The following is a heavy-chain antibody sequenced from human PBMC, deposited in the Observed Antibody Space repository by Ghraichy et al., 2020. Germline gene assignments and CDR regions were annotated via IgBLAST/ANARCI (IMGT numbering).Heavy chain of an antibody. D-gene: IGHD2-2*01. J-gene: IGHJ4*02. CDR3: TSTLGY. Sequence: LSLTCAASGFTFSNAWLTWVRQAPGKGLEWVGLIKRTTDGGTTDYGAPVKGRFTISRDDSKDTLYLQMNSLKTEDTAVYYCTSTLGYWGQGTLVIVSS. V-gene: IGHV3-15*01. CDR2: IKRTTDGGTT. CDR1: GFTFSNAW.